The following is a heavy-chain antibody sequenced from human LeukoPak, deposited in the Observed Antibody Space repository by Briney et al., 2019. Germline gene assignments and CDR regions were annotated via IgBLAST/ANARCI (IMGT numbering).Heavy chain of an antibody. D-gene: IGHD6-19*01. J-gene: IGHJ5*02. CDR1: GGTFSSYA. CDR3: ARGGTGSSYNWFDR. V-gene: IGHV1-69*13. CDR2: IIPIFGTA. Sequence: ASVKVSCKASGGTFSSYAISWVRQAPGQGLEWMGGIIPIFGTANYAQKFQGRVTITADESTSTAYMELSSLRSEDTAVYYCARGGTGSSYNWFDRWGQGTLVTVSS.